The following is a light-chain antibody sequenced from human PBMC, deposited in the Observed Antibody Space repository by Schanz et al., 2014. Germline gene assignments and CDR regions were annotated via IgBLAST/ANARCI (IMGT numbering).Light chain of an antibody. Sequence: QSALTQPASVSGSPGQSITISCTGTSSDVGGYNLVSWYQQYPGKAPKLLLYDVTKRPSGISDRFSGSKSGSTASLTISGLQAEDEADYYCNSYASSGGVVFGGGTKLTVL. CDR3: NSYASSGGVV. CDR1: SSDVGGYNL. V-gene: IGLV2-14*02. J-gene: IGLJ2*01. CDR2: DVT.